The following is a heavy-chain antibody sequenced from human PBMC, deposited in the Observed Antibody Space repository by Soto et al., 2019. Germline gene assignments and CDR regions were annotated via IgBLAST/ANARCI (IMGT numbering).Heavy chain of an antibody. CDR1: GGSFSGYY. CDR2: INHSGST. V-gene: IGHV4-34*01. J-gene: IGHJ5*02. D-gene: IGHD3-10*01. CDR3: ARGLTMPDFDP. Sequence: SETLSLTCAVYGGSFSGYYWSWIRQPPGKGLEWIGEINHSGSTNYNPSLKSRVTISVDTSKNQFSLELSSVTAADTAVYYCARGLTMPDFDPWGQGTLVTVS.